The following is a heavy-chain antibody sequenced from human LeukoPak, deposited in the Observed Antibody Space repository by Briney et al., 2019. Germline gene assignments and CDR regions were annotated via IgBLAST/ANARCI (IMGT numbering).Heavy chain of an antibody. CDR1: GGSISSSSYY. D-gene: IGHD3-22*01. CDR2: IFYSGST. V-gene: IGHV4-39*01. J-gene: IGHJ4*02. Sequence: SETLSLTCAVSGGSISSSSYYWGWIRQPPGKGLEWIGNIFYSGSTYYNPSLKSRVTISVDTSKNQLSLKLSSVTAADTAVYSCLSGYAGPYYFDYWGQGALVTVSS. CDR3: LSGYAGPYYFDY.